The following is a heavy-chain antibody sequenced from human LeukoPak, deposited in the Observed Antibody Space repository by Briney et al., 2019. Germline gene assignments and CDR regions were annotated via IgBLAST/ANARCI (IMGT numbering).Heavy chain of an antibody. V-gene: IGHV3-53*01. Sequence: PGGSLRLSCAASGFTVSSNYMSWVRQAPGKGLEWVSVIYSGGSTYYADSVKGRFTISRDNSKNTLYLQMNSLRAEDTAVYYCARDAPYYYDSSGYSDYWGQGTLVTVSS. CDR3: ARDAPYYYDSSGYSDY. CDR1: GFTVSSNY. D-gene: IGHD3-22*01. J-gene: IGHJ4*02. CDR2: IYSGGST.